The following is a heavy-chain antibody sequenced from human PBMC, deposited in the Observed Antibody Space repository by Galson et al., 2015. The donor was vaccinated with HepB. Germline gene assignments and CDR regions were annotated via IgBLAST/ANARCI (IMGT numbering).Heavy chain of an antibody. CDR3: ARQGIGYSSRGDGFDL. J-gene: IGHJ3*01. CDR1: GYNFTNYW. CDR2: IDPVDSYT. Sequence: QSGAEVKKPGESLRISCQGSGYNFTNYWVTWVRQMPGEGLEWMGKIDPVDSYTNYSPSFQGHVTISTDKSISTAYLQWSSLKASDAAMYYGARQGIGYSSRGDGFDLWGQGTLVTLSS. V-gene: IGHV5-10-1*01. D-gene: IGHD6-19*01.